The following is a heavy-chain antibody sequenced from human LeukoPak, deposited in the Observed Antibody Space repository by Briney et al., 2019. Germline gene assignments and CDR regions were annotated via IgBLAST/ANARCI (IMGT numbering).Heavy chain of an antibody. CDR2: ISSSGSTI. CDR3: ARLGYCSSTSCYLLYYYYYMDV. CDR1: GFTFSDYY. Sequence: PGGSLRLSCAASGFTFSDYYMSWIRQAPGKGLEWVSYISSSGSTIYYAGSVKGRFTISRDNAKNSLYLQMNSLRAEDTAVYYCARLGYCSSTSCYLLYYYYYMDVWGKGTTVTVSS. J-gene: IGHJ6*03. D-gene: IGHD2-2*01. V-gene: IGHV3-11*04.